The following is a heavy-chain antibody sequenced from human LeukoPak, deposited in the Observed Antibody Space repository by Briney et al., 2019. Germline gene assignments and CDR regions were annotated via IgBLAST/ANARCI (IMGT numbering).Heavy chain of an antibody. V-gene: IGHV5-51*01. J-gene: IGHJ4*02. CDR1: GYSFSSSW. CDR2: IFPGDSDT. Sequence: GESLKISCKGSGYSFSSSWIVWVRQMTGKGLEWMGIIFPGDSDTKYSPSFQGQVTTSADKSISTAYLQWSSLKASDTAMYYCARTGREYYATSGPFDYWGQGTLVTVSS. CDR3: ARTGREYYATSGPFDY. D-gene: IGHD3-22*01.